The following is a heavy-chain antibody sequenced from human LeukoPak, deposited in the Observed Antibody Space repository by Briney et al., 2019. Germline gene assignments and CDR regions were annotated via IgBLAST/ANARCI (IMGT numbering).Heavy chain of an antibody. CDR1: GFTFSSYA. J-gene: IGHJ4*02. CDR2: ISGSGGST. CDR3: AEDRGYDFWSGYYR. V-gene: IGHV3-23*01. D-gene: IGHD3-3*01. Sequence: GGSLRLSCAASGFTFSSYAMSWVRQAPGKGLEWVSAISGSGGSTYYADSVKGRFTISRDNSKNTLYLQMNSLRAEDTAVYYCAEDRGYDFWSGYYRWGQGTLVTVSS.